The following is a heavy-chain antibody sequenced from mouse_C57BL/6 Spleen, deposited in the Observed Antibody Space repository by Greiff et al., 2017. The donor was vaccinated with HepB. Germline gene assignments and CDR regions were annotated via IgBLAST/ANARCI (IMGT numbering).Heavy chain of an antibody. CDR1: GFNIKDDY. V-gene: IGHV14-4*01. J-gene: IGHJ3*01. D-gene: IGHD2-1*01. CDR3: TKGNYVAY. Sequence: EVQPQQSGAELVRPGASVKLSCTASGFNIKDDYMHWVKQRPEQGLEWIGWIDPENGDTESASKFQGKATITADTSSNTAYLQLSSLTSEDTAVYYCTKGNYVAYWGQGTLVTVAA. CDR2: IDPENGDT.